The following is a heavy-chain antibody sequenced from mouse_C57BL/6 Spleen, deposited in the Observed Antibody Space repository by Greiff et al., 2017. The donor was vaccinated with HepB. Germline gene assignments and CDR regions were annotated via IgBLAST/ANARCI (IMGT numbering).Heavy chain of an antibody. Sequence: QVQLQQPGAELVKPGASVKLSCKASGYTFTSYWMHWVKQRPGRGLEWIGRIDPNSGGTKYNEKFKSKATLTVDKPSSTAYMQLSSLTAEDAAVYYCARWDSSGYVEYFDYWGQGTTLTVSS. V-gene: IGHV1-72*01. CDR1: GYTFTSYW. J-gene: IGHJ2*01. CDR2: IDPNSGGT. CDR3: ARWDSSGYVEYFDY. D-gene: IGHD3-2*02.